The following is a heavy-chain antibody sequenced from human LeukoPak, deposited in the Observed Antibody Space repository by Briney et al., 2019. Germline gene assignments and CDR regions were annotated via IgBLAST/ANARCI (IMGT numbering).Heavy chain of an antibody. CDR2: IYSGGST. CDR3: AKENTNAMDYFDY. CDR1: GFTVSSNY. Sequence: GGSLRLSCAASGFTVSSNYMSWVRQAPGKGLEWVSVIYSGGSTYYADSVKGRFTISRDNSKNTLYLQMNSLRAEDTALYYCAKENTNAMDYFDYWGQGTLVTVSS. J-gene: IGHJ4*02. V-gene: IGHV3-66*02.